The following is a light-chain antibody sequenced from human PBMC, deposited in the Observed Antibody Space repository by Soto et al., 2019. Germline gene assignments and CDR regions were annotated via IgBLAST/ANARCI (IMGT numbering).Light chain of an antibody. CDR2: DTS. CDR3: QQYGRSPFT. J-gene: IGKJ5*01. V-gene: IGKV3-20*01. Sequence: DIVMTQSPATLSLSPGERATLSFRASQSVSSDLAWYHQKPGQAPRLLIYDTSNRATGTPDRFSGSGSGTDFTLTISRLEPEDFAVYYCQQYGRSPFTFGQGTRLEIK. CDR1: QSVSSD.